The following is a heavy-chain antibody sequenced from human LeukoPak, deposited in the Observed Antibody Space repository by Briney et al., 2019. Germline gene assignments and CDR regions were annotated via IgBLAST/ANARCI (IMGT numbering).Heavy chain of an antibody. J-gene: IGHJ6*03. CDR3: ARVAAEVVGVPGAIGFGWLRRDYYYMDA. Sequence: ASAKVSCKASGYTFTSYYMHWVRQAPGQGFEWMGIINPSGGSTSYAQKFQGRVTMTRDMSTSTVYMELSSLRSEDTAVYYCARVAAEVVGVPGAIGFGWLRRDYYYMDAWGKGTTVTVSS. V-gene: IGHV1-46*01. CDR1: GYTFTSYY. D-gene: IGHD2-2*02. CDR2: INPSGGST.